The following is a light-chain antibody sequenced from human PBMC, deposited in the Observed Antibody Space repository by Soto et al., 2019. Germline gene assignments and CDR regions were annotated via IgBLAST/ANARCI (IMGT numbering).Light chain of an antibody. V-gene: IGLV1-40*01. Sequence: QSVLTQPPSVSGAPGQRVTISCTGSNSNIGANYDVQWYQQLPGTAPKLLIYGNNNRPSGVPDRFSGSKSGSSASLVITGLQAEDEADYYCQSFDSSLSAFYVFGTGTKVTVL. CDR3: QSFDSSLSAFYV. J-gene: IGLJ1*01. CDR1: NSNIGANYD. CDR2: GNN.